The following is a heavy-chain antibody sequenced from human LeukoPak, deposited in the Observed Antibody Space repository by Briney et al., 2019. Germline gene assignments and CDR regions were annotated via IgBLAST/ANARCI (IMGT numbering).Heavy chain of an antibody. CDR3: ARGNRRLGYYGSGSRLPYDS. J-gene: IGHJ5*02. V-gene: IGHV4-34*01. CDR1: GGSFRGYY. Sequence: SETLSLTCDVYGGSFRGYYWTWIRQSPGKGLEWVGEFTHLETTNYNPSLKSRVTVSVDTSKNQFSLSLTSVTAADTAVYFCARGNRRLGYYGSGSRLPYDSWGQGTLVTVSS. CDR2: FTHLETT. D-gene: IGHD3-10*01.